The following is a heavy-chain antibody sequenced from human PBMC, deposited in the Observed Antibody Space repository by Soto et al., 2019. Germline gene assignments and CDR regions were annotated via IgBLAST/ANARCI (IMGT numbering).Heavy chain of an antibody. D-gene: IGHD3-22*01. J-gene: IGHJ4*02. Sequence: LRLSCAASGFTFSSYEINWVRQAPWKALEWVSYISSSGSTIYYADSVKGRFTISRDNAKNSLYLQMNSLRAEDTAVYYCARGGTQYYYDSSGYYYYWGQGTLVTVSS. CDR2: ISSSGSTI. CDR1: GFTFSSYE. CDR3: ARGGTQYYYDSSGYYYY. V-gene: IGHV3-48*03.